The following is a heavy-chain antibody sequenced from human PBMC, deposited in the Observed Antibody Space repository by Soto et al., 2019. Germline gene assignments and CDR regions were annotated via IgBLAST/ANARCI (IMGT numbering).Heavy chain of an antibody. D-gene: IGHD2-2*01. CDR1: GGSMSGFY. Sequence: SETLSLTCTVSGGSMSGFYWTWIRQPAGKGLEWIGSVYSSGGTHYSPSLKSRVTISLDTSKNQFSLRLLSVTDADTAVYFCARGQRSSDWFDPWGQGTLVTVSS. J-gene: IGHJ5*02. CDR3: ARGQRSSDWFDP. V-gene: IGHV4-4*07. CDR2: VYSSGGT.